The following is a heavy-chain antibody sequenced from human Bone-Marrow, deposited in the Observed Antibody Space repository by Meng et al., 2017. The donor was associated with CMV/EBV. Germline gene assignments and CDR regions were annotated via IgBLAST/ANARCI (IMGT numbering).Heavy chain of an antibody. Sequence: GESLKISCAASGFTFSSYWMSWVRQAPGKGLEWVSYISSSGSTIYYADSVKGRFTISRDNAKNSLYLQMNSLRAEDTAVYYCARDRMTGAYYYYGMDVWGQGTTVTVSS. CDR3: ARDRMTGAYYYYGMDV. CDR1: GFTFSSYW. CDR2: ISSSGSTI. D-gene: IGHD2-15*01. V-gene: IGHV3-48*04. J-gene: IGHJ6*02.